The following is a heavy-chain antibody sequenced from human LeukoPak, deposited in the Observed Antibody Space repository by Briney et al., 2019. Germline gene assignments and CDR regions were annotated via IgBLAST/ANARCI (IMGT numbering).Heavy chain of an antibody. V-gene: IGHV1-2*02. J-gene: IGHJ4*02. D-gene: IGHD6-19*01. Sequence: ASVKVSCKPSVYTFIDYFIHWVRQAPGQGLGWVGWINPYSGVTNSAQKFQGRVTMTTDTSIRTVYMEVSRTRSDDTAVYYCARGMAVGGTKIGFDYWGQGTVVTVSS. CDR2: INPYSGVT. CDR3: ARGMAVGGTKIGFDY. CDR1: VYTFIDYF.